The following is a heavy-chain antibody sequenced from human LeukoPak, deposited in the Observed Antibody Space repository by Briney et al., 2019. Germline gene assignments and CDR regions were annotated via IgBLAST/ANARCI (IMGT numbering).Heavy chain of an antibody. Sequence: SENLSLTSAVSGYSGCGGYYWGWIRRPPGKGLEWIGSIIASGSYYYNPPLKGRVNMSVDTSKNQNSLKLSSLTGADTAVYYCARASGSDGSGSYYYYGMDGGGKGTTVTVSS. V-gene: IGHV4-38-2*01. CDR1: GYSGCGGYY. D-gene: IGHD3-10*01. J-gene: IGHJ6*04. CDR3: ARASGSDGSGSYYYYGMDG. CDR2: IIASGSY.